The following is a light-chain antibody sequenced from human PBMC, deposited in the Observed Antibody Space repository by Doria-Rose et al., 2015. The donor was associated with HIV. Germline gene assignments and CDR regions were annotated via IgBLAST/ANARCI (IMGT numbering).Light chain of an antibody. Sequence: MTQSPSSFSASTGDRVTITCRASQGISSYLAWYQQKPGKAPNLLIYAASTLQSGVPSRFGGSGSGTEFTLTISCLQSEDFATYYCQQYYSYPRAFGQGTRLEIK. CDR3: QQYYSYPRA. J-gene: IGKJ5*01. CDR1: QGISSY. V-gene: IGKV1-8*01. CDR2: AAS.